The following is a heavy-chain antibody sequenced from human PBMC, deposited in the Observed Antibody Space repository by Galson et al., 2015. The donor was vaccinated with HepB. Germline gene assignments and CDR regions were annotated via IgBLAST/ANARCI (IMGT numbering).Heavy chain of an antibody. D-gene: IGHD4-17*01. V-gene: IGHV3-33*01. CDR1: GLTFSDYG. CDR2: IWFDGSKD. J-gene: IGHJ4*02. Sequence: SLRLSCAASGLTFSDYGMHWVRQAPGKGLEWVALIWFDGSKDYYADSVKGRFTISRDNSNNMLYLQMNNLRVEDTAVYYCARYYGDYRAFDYWGQGTLVSVSS. CDR3: ARYYGDYRAFDY.